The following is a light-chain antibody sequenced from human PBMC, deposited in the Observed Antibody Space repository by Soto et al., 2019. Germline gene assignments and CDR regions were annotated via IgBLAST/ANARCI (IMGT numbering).Light chain of an antibody. Sequence: QLVLTQPPSVSGAPGQRVTISCTGSSSNIGAGYDVHWYQQLPGTAPKLLIYGNSNRPSGVPDRFSGSKSGTSASLAITGLQAEDEADYYCQSYDSSLSVYVVFGGGTKVTVL. J-gene: IGLJ2*01. CDR3: QSYDSSLSVYVV. V-gene: IGLV1-40*01. CDR2: GNS. CDR1: SSNIGAGYD.